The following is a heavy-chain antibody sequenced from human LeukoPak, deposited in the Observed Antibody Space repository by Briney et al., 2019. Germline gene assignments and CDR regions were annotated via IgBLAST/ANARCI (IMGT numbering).Heavy chain of an antibody. CDR1: GGSISSYY. Sequence: SETLSLTCTVSGGSISSYYWSWIRQPPGKGLEWIGYIYYSGSTNYNPSLKSRVTISVDTSKNQFSLKLSSVTAADTAVYYCARGYNYDFWSGYYYYYYGMDVWGQGTTVTVSS. D-gene: IGHD3-3*01. J-gene: IGHJ6*02. V-gene: IGHV4-59*01. CDR3: ARGYNYDFWSGYYYYYYGMDV. CDR2: IYYSGST.